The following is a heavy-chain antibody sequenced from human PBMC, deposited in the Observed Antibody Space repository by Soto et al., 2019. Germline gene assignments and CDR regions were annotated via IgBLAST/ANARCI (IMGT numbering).Heavy chain of an antibody. CDR1: GGSFSGYY. D-gene: IGHD1-26*01. V-gene: IGHV4-34*01. J-gene: IGHJ4*02. CDR3: ARGPIVGGGYGDH. Sequence: QVQLQQWGAGLLKPSETLSLTCAVYGGSFSGYYWSWIRQPPGKGLEWIGEINHSGSTNYNPSLKRRVTISVTTAKDQVPPELDSVSPGDKAVDYWARGPIVGGGYGDHWGQGTLVTVSS. CDR2: INHSGST.